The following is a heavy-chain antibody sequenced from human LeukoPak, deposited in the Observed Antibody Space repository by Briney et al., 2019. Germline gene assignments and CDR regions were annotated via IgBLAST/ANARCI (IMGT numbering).Heavy chain of an antibody. D-gene: IGHD3-9*01. V-gene: IGHV4-39*01. CDR1: GVSISNSDYD. CDR2: IYHSGST. CDR3: ARASRYYHMLTGYYLSAFDY. Sequence: SETLALTCTVSGVSISNSDYDLGWIRQPPGKGLEWIWRIYHSGSTYYNPSLKRRVTISVDTSKKQFSLKLSSVTAADTAVYYCARASRYYHMLTGYYLSAFDYWGQGTLVTVSS. J-gene: IGHJ4*02.